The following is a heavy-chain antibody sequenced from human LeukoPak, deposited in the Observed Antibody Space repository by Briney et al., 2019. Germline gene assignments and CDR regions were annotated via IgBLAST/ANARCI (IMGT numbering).Heavy chain of an antibody. CDR2: ISSSSSYI. CDR1: GFTFSSYS. Sequence: GGSLRLSCAASGFTFSSYSMNWAHQAPGKGLEWVSSISSSSSYIYYADSVKGRFTISRDNAKNSLYLQMNSLRAEDTAVYYCARLRGLGLYYYYMDVWGKGTTVTVSS. D-gene: IGHD2-21*01. J-gene: IGHJ6*03. CDR3: ARLRGLGLYYYYMDV. V-gene: IGHV3-21*01.